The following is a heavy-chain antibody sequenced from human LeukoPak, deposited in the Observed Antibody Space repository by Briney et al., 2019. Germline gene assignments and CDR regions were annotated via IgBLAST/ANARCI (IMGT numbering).Heavy chain of an antibody. CDR3: ARVPRKNYFDY. CDR1: GFTFSSYA. V-gene: IGHV3-64*01. Sequence: GGSLRLSCAASGFTFSSYAMHWVRQAPGKGLEYVSAISSNGGSTYYANSVKGRFTISRDNSKNTLYLQMGSLRAEDMAVYYCARVPRKNYFDYWGQGTLVTVSS. CDR2: ISSNGGST. J-gene: IGHJ4*02.